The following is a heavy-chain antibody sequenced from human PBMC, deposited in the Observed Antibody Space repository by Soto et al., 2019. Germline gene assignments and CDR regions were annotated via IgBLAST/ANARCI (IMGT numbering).Heavy chain of an antibody. CDR3: ARAVREDIVVVVTATYFDY. CDR2: IIPIFGTA. Sequence: QVQLVQSGAEVRRPGSSVKVSCKASGGTFSTYAIRWVRQGPGQGLEWMGGIIPIFGTANYAQKFQGRVTITADESTNTAYMELSSLRSEDTAVYYCARAVREDIVVVVTATYFDYWGQGTLVTVSS. D-gene: IGHD2-15*01. CDR1: GGTFSTYA. V-gene: IGHV1-69*01. J-gene: IGHJ4*02.